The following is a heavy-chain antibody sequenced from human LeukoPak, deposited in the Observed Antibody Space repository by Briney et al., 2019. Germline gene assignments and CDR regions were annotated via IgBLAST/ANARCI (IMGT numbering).Heavy chain of an antibody. CDR1: GGSISSYY. CDR2: IYYSGST. J-gene: IGHJ4*02. D-gene: IGHD5-24*01. Sequence: PSETLSLTCTVSGGSISSYYWSWIRQPPGKGLEWIGYIYYSGSTNYNPSLKSRVTISVDTSKNQFSLKLSSVTAADTAVYYCARAGWLQSYFDYWGQGTLVTVSS. CDR3: ARAGWLQSYFDY. V-gene: IGHV4-59*01.